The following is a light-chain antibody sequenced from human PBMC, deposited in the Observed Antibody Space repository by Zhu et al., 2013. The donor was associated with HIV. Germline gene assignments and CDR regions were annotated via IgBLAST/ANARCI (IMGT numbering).Light chain of an antibody. CDR2: GAS. V-gene: IGKV1-16*01. CDR3: QQHDDYPLT. Sequence: DIQMIQSPSSLSASVGDRVTITCRASQAINKYLAWFQQKPGKAPKSLIFGASNVHSGVPSRFSGSASGTHFTLTISSLQPEDLGSYFCQQHDDYPLTFGGGTKVEI. CDR1: QAINKY. J-gene: IGKJ4*01.